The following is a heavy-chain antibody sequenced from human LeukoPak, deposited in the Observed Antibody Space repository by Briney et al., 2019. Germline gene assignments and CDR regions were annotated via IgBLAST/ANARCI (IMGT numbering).Heavy chain of an antibody. V-gene: IGHV4-61*02. J-gene: IGHJ5*02. D-gene: IGHD2-2*01. CDR3: ARGGADCSSTSCYHGRAPSAWFDP. CDR1: GGSFSSPNYY. CDR2: IYTTGFT. Sequence: SQTLSLTCTVSGGSFSSPNYYWSWIRQPAGKGLEWIGRIYTTGFTNYHPSLKSRVTMSVDTSKNQFSLKLSSVTAADTAVYYCARGGADCSSTSCYHGRAPSAWFDPWGQGTLVTVSS.